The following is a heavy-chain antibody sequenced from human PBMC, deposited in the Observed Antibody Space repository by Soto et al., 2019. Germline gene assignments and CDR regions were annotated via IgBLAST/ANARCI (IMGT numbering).Heavy chain of an antibody. Sequence: EVQLLESGGGLVQPGGSLRLSCAASGFTFSSYAMSWVRQAPGKGLEWVSAISGSGGSTYYADSVKGRFTISRDNSKNTLYLQMNSLRAEDTAVYYCASLPFLGYCSSTSCYAKRVFDYWGQGTLVTVSS. D-gene: IGHD2-2*01. J-gene: IGHJ4*02. CDR3: ASLPFLGYCSSTSCYAKRVFDY. CDR2: ISGSGGST. CDR1: GFTFSSYA. V-gene: IGHV3-23*01.